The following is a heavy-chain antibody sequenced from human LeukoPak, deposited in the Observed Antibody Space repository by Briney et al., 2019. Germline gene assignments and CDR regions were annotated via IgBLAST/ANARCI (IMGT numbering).Heavy chain of an antibody. CDR1: GYSFTHYW. Sequence: GESLKISCKATGYSFTHYWIGWVRQRPGKGLEWVGITYPGDADTRYSPSFEGQVTISADKSTTTAYLHWSSLKASDTAMYYCAQSSGYYANFDYWGQGTLVTVSS. J-gene: IGHJ4*02. D-gene: IGHD3-22*01. CDR2: TYPGDADT. CDR3: AQSSGYYANFDY. V-gene: IGHV5-51*03.